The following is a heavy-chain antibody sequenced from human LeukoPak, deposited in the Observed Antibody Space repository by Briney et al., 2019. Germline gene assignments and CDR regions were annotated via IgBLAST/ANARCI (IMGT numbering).Heavy chain of an antibody. CDR1: GGSISSGDYY. J-gene: IGHJ4*02. V-gene: IGHV4-30-4*01. D-gene: IGHD3-16*01. CDR2: IYYSGST. Sequence: RPSETLSLTCTVSGGSISSGDYYWRWIRQPPGKGLEWIGYIYYSGSTYYNPSLKSRVTISVDTSKNQFSLKLSSVTAADTAVYYCAREGGVEIDYWGQGTLVTVSS. CDR3: AREGGVEIDY.